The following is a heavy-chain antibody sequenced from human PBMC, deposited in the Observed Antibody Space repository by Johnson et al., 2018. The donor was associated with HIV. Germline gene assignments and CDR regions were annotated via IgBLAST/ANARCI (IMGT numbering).Heavy chain of an antibody. D-gene: IGHD2-21*01. J-gene: IGHJ3*02. CDR1: GFTFSSYG. CDR2: IRYDGSNK. Sequence: MQLVESGGGVVQPGGSLRLSCAASGFTFSSYGMHWVRQAPGKGLEWVAFIRYDGSNKYYADSVKGRFTISRDNSKNTLYLQMHSLRAEDTAVYYCAKGEGCCGGDCLDAFDIWGQGTMVTVSS. CDR3: AKGEGCCGGDCLDAFDI. V-gene: IGHV3-30*02.